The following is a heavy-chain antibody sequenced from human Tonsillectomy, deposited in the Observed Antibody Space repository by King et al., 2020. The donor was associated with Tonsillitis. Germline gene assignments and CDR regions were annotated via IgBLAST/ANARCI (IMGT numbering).Heavy chain of an antibody. J-gene: IGHJ6*03. Sequence: VQLVESGGGLVQPGGSLRLSCAVSGFKLKNFVMSWVRQAPGKGLEWVSLIDGRGGRIKYADSVKGRLTSSRDNSKNTLYLQMNSLRAEDRAVYYCAKEGSYYMDVWGKGITVTVSS. V-gene: IGHV3-23*04. CDR3: AKEGSYYMDV. CDR1: GFKLKNFV. CDR2: IDGRGGRI. D-gene: IGHD6-19*01.